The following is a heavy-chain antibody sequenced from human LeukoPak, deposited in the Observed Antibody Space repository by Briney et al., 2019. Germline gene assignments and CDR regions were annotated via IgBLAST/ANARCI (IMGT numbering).Heavy chain of an antibody. CDR3: ARMTTGHDF. V-gene: IGHV4-34*01. D-gene: IGHD4-17*01. CDR1: GTALSSFY. J-gene: IGHJ4*02. CDR2: VNHSGYT. Sequence: SETLSPTLAVSGTALSSFYWSWIRPPPREGLEWIGEVNHSGYTNDNPSLKSRVTISVDTSKNQFSLRLRSVTAADTGVYFCARMTTGHDFWGQGTLVTVSS.